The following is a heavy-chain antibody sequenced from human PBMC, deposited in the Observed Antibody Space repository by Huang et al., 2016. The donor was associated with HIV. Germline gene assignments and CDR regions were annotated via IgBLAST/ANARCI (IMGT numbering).Heavy chain of an antibody. CDR3: ARRFSSSSGYFDY. J-gene: IGHJ4*02. Sequence: VQLVQSGAEVKKPGESLKISCKGSGYSFSSYWIAWVRQMPGKGLEWMGIIFPDDSYTTYRPSFDGKVTISADKSIGTAYLQWSSLKASDTAMYYCARRFSSSSGYFDYWGQGSLFTVSS. V-gene: IGHV5-51*01. D-gene: IGHD6-6*01. CDR2: IFPDDSYT. CDR1: GYSFSSYW.